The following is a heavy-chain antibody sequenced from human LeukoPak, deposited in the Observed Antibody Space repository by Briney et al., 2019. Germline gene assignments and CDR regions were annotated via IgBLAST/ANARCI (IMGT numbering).Heavy chain of an antibody. V-gene: IGHV1-18*01. J-gene: IGHJ4*02. CDR2: ISAYNGNT. Sequence: GASVKVCCKASGYTFTSCGISWVRQAPGQGLAWMGWISAYNGNTNYAQKLQGRVTMTTDTSTSTAYMELRSLRSDDTAVYYCAWQQLVTKPFDYWGQGTLVTVSS. D-gene: IGHD6-13*01. CDR1: GYTFTSCG. CDR3: AWQQLVTKPFDY.